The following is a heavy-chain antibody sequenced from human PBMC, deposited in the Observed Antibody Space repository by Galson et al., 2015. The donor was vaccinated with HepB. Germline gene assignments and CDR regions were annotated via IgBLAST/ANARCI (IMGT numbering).Heavy chain of an antibody. J-gene: IGHJ4*02. Sequence: SLRLSCAASGFTFSSYWMSWVRQAPGKGLEWVANIKQDGSEKYYVDSVKGRFTISRDNAKNSLYLQMNSLRAEDTAVYYCARDQTPYEGPFDYWGQGTLVTVSS. D-gene: IGHD3-3*01. CDR1: GFTFSSYW. V-gene: IGHV3-7*03. CDR2: IKQDGSEK. CDR3: ARDQTPYEGPFDY.